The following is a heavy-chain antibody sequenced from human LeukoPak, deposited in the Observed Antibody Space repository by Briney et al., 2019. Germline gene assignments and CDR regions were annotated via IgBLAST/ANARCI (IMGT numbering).Heavy chain of an antibody. CDR1: GFTFSDYY. CDR3: ARAVRQLLSSYNAYYFDY. D-gene: IGHD2-2*01. CDR2: ISSSGSTI. V-gene: IGHV3-11*01. Sequence: GGSLRLSCAASGFTFSDYYMSWIRQAPGKGLEWVSYISSSGSTIYYADSVKGRFTISRDNAKTSLYLQMNSLRAEDTAVYYCARAVRQLLSSYNAYYFDYWGQGTLVTVSS. J-gene: IGHJ4*02.